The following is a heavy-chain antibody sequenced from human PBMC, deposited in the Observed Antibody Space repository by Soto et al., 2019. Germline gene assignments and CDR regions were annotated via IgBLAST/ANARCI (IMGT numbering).Heavy chain of an antibody. CDR2: ISAYNGDT. CDR3: ARMGIVLVPAAISWFDP. D-gene: IGHD2-2*03. V-gene: IGHV1-18*01. J-gene: IGHJ5*02. Sequence: QVQLVQSGAEVKKPGASVKVSCKASGYTFTSYGISWVRQAPGQGLEWMGWISAYNGDTNYAQKLQGRVTMTTDTSTSTAYMELRSLRSDDTAVYYCARMGIVLVPAAISWFDPWGQGTLVTVSS. CDR1: GYTFTSYG.